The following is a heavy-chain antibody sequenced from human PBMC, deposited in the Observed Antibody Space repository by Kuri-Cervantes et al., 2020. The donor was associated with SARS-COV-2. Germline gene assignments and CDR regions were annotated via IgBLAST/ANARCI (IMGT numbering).Heavy chain of an antibody. CDR3: AITLGLGEPHAFDI. D-gene: IGHD3-16*01. CDR1: GFTFSSYA. CDR2: ISYDGGNK. Sequence: GGSLRLSCAASGFTFSSYAMHWVRQAPGKGLEWVAVISYDGGNKYYADSVKGRFTISRDNSKNTLYLQMNSLRAEDTAVYYCAITLGLGEPHAFDIWGQGTMVTVSS. V-gene: IGHV3-30-3*01. J-gene: IGHJ3*02.